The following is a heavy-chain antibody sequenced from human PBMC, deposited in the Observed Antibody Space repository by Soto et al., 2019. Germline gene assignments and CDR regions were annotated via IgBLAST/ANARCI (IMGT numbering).Heavy chain of an antibody. J-gene: IGHJ4*02. CDR1: GFTFDDYG. CDR2: VNWNGGRT. V-gene: IGHV3-20*04. D-gene: IGHD1-26*01. CDR3: VRGASLNFDY. Sequence: EVQLVESGGGVLRPGGSLRLSCAASGFTFDDYGMSWARQAPGKGLEWVSGVNWNGGRTGYADSVKGRFTISRDNAKNSLYLQMISLRAEDTAFYYCVRGASLNFDYWGQGTLVTVSS.